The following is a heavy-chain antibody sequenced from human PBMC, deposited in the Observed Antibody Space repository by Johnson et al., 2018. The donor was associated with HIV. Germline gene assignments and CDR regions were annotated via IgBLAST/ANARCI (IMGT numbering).Heavy chain of an antibody. CDR3: ARVTMIVVVMQAFDI. Sequence: QVQLVESGGGVVQPGRSLRLSCAASGFTFSSYAMHWVRQAPGKGLEWVAVISYDGSNKYSADSVKGRFTISRDNSKNTLYLQMNSLRAEDTAVYYCARVTMIVVVMQAFDIWGQGTMVTVSS. D-gene: IGHD3-22*01. J-gene: IGHJ3*02. CDR1: GFTFSSYA. CDR2: ISYDGSNK. V-gene: IGHV3-30-3*01.